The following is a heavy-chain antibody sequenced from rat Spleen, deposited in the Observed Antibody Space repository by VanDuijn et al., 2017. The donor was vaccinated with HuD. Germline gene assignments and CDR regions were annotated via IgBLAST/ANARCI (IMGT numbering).Heavy chain of an antibody. CDR2: ITNTGGTP. D-gene: IGHD1-6*01. CDR1: GFAFNNYW. J-gene: IGHJ3*01. CDR3: ATGPRILRLDWFVY. V-gene: IGHV5-31*01. Sequence: EVQLVESGGGLVQPGRSLKLSCVASGFAFNNYWMTWIRQAPGKGLEWVASITNTGGTPYYLGSVKGRFTISRDNAKSTLYLQMNSLRSEDTATYYCATGPRILRLDWFVYWGQGTLVTVSS.